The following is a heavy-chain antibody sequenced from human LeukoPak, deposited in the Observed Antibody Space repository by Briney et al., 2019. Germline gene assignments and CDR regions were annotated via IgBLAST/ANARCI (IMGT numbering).Heavy chain of an antibody. CDR3: ARGYSSLDP. J-gene: IGHJ5*02. V-gene: IGHV3-11*05. Sequence: GGSLRLSCAASGFSFSDYYMSWIRQTPEEGLEWLSYISSSSDYKNYADSLKGRFTISRDNSKNTLYVQMNSLIAEDTAVYYCARGYSSLDPWGQGTLVTVSS. D-gene: IGHD6-19*01. CDR1: GFSFSDYY. CDR2: ISSSSDYK.